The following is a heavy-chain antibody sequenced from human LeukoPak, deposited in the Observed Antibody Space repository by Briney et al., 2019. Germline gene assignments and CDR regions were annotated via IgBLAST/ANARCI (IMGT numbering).Heavy chain of an antibody. Sequence: GGSLRLSCAASGFTFSSYVMSWVRQAPGKGLEWVSGISGRGSSTYYADSVKGRFTISRDNSKNTLYLQMNSLRAEDTAVYYCARDRGINWFDPWGQGTLVTVSS. V-gene: IGHV3-23*01. CDR3: ARDRGINWFDP. CDR2: ISGRGSST. J-gene: IGHJ5*02. D-gene: IGHD3-10*01. CDR1: GFTFSSYV.